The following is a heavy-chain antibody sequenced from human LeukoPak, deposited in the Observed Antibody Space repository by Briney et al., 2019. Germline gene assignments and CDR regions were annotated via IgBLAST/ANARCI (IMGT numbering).Heavy chain of an antibody. D-gene: IGHD3-22*01. CDR2: INHSGST. CDR3: ARRSGYYYDDY. J-gene: IGHJ4*02. V-gene: IGHV4-39*07. CDR1: GGSISSSSYY. Sequence: PSETLSLTCTVSGGSISSSSYYWSWIRQPPGKGLEWIGEINHSGSTNYNPSLKSRVTISVDTSKNQFSLKLSSVTAADTAVYYCARRSGYYYDDYWGQGTLVTVSS.